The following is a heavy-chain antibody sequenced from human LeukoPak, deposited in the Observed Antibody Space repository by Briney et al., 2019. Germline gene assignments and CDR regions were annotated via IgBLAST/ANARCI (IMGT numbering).Heavy chain of an antibody. Sequence: PGGSLRLSCAASGFTFSTYATHWVRQAPGKGLEWVSYISSSSSTLYYADSVSGRFTISRDNAKKSLYLQMNSLRDEDTAVYYCAREIAVAGSFDDWGQGTLVTVSS. CDR1: GFTFSTYA. CDR3: AREIAVAGSFDD. CDR2: ISSSSSTL. D-gene: IGHD6-19*01. V-gene: IGHV3-48*02. J-gene: IGHJ4*02.